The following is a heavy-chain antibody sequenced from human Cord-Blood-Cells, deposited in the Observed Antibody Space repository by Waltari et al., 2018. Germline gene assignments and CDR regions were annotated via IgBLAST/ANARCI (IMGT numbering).Heavy chain of an antibody. D-gene: IGHD7-27*01. CDR3: ARANWGTNDAFDI. V-gene: IGHV6-1*01. J-gene: IGHJ3*02. Sequence: QVQLQQSGPGLVKPSQTLSLTCAISGDSVSSNSDAWNWIRQPPSRGIEWLGRTYDMYKVDNDYAVSVKIRITINPDTSKTQFSLQLNSVTPEDTAVYYCARANWGTNDAFDIWGQGTMVTVSS. CDR1: GDSVSSNSDA. CDR2: TYDMYKVDN.